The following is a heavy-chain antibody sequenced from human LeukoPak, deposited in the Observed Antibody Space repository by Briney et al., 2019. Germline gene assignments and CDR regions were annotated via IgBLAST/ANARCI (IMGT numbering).Heavy chain of an antibody. D-gene: IGHD4-11*01. V-gene: IGHV4-59*01. CDR1: GGFINSYY. J-gene: IGHJ3*02. Sequence: SETLSLTCSVSGGFINSYYWRWIRQSPGKGLEWIGYIYYTGATYYNPSLESRVTISIDTSKRQLSLELRSVTAADSAVYFCARDRRESSKPNDAFDIWGQGTMVTVSA. CDR3: ARDRRESSKPNDAFDI. CDR2: IYYTGAT.